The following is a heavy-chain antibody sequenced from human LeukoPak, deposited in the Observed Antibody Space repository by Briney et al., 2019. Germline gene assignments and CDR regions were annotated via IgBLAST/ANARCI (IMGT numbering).Heavy chain of an antibody. D-gene: IGHD3-22*01. CDR2: FDPEDGET. CDR1: GYTLTELS. Sequence: ASVKVSCKVSGYTLTELSMHWVRQAPGKGLEWMGGFDPEDGETIYAQEFQGRVTMTEDTSTDTAYMELSSLRSEDTAVYYCATDNYYDSSGYYFYWGQGTLVTVSS. V-gene: IGHV1-24*01. CDR3: ATDNYYDSSGYYFY. J-gene: IGHJ4*02.